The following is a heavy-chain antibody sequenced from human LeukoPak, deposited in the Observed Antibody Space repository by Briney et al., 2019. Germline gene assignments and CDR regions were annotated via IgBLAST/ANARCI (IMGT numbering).Heavy chain of an antibody. J-gene: IGHJ5*02. CDR3: AFIVTTRLNS. CDR2: ITSSSTYI. D-gene: IGHD4-11*01. V-gene: IGHV3-21*01. Sequence: PGGSLRLSCEASGFSFSRYSMNWVRQAPGRGLEWVSSITSSSTYIYYADSVKGRFTISRNNAKSSLHLQMNSLRAEDTAIYYCAFIVTTRLNSWGQGTLVTVSS. CDR1: GFSFSRYS.